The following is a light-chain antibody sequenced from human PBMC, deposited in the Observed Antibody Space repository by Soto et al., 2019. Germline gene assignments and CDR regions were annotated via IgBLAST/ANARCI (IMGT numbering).Light chain of an antibody. CDR2: DAS. J-gene: IGKJ4*01. CDR3: QQRSGT. V-gene: IGKV3-11*01. CDR1: QSVSSY. Sequence: EIVLTQSPATLALSPGERATLSCRASQSVSSYLAWYQQKPGQAPRLLSYDASNRATGIPARFSGGGSGTDFTLTISSLEPEDFAVYYCQQRSGTFGGGTKVEIK.